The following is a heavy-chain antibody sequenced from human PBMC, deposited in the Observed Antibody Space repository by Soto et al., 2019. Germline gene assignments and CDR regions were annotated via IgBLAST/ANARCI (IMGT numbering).Heavy chain of an antibody. D-gene: IGHD3-22*01. CDR2: FDPEDGET. J-gene: IGHJ6*02. Sequence: SVKVSCKVSGYTLTELSMHWVRQAPGKGLEWMGGFDPEDGETIYAQKFQGRVTMTEDTSTDTAYMELSSLRSEDTAVYYSATGTLLRHLVFYDSNHYYGMDVWRQGTLVTVSS. CDR3: ATGTLLRHLVFYDSNHYYGMDV. CDR1: GYTLTELS. V-gene: IGHV1-24*01.